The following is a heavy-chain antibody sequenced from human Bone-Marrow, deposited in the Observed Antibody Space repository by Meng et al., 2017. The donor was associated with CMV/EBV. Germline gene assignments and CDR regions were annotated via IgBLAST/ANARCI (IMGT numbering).Heavy chain of an antibody. CDR3: ARSLFDSNDPFDY. J-gene: IGHJ4*02. CDR2: ISNSGSAK. V-gene: IGHV3-48*03. D-gene: IGHD3-22*01. CDR1: GFSFMSYE. Sequence: GESLKISCAASGFSFMSYEMNWVRQAPGKGLEWVSYISNSGSAKYYADSLRGRFTISRDNAKNSLYLQMNSLRADDTAVYYCARSLFDSNDPFDYWGQGTRVTVSS.